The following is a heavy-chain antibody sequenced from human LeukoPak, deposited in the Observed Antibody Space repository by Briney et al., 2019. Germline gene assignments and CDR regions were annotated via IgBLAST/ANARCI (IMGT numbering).Heavy chain of an antibody. Sequence: PSETLSLTCTASGFSITTTNYYWGWIRQPPGKGLEWIGSIYYTGSTYDNPPLQSRVSISIDTSKSQFSLKMSSVTGADTAVYYCARSPNRRSPPSSFDLWGRGTLVTVSP. J-gene: IGHJ2*01. CDR1: GFSITTTNYY. D-gene: IGHD1-14*01. V-gene: IGHV4-39*01. CDR3: ARSPNRRSPPSSFDL. CDR2: IYYTGST.